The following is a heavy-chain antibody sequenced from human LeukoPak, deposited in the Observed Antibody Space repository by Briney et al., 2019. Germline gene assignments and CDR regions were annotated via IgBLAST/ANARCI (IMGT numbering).Heavy chain of an antibody. Sequence: PGGSLRLSCAASGFTVSSNYMGWVRQAPGKGLEWVSVIYSGGSTYYADSVKGRFTISRDNSKNTLYLQMNSLRAEDTAVYYCARVHYDSSGYYSDYYYGMDVWGQGTTVTVSS. D-gene: IGHD3-22*01. J-gene: IGHJ6*02. CDR2: IYSGGST. V-gene: IGHV3-66*01. CDR1: GFTVSSNY. CDR3: ARVHYDSSGYYSDYYYGMDV.